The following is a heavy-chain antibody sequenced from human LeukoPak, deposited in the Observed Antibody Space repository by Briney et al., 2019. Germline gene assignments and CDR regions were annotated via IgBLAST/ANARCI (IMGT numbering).Heavy chain of an antibody. CDR2: IYTSGST. CDR1: GGSISSYY. Sequence: SETLSLTCTVSGGSISSYYWSWIRQPPGKGLEWIGYIYTSGSTNYNPSLKSRVTISVDTSKNQFSLKLSSVTAADTAVNYCARVDIVVVPAALGRGRARTSDDYYYYYMDVWGKGTTVTVSS. V-gene: IGHV4-4*09. D-gene: IGHD2-2*01. CDR3: ARVDIVVVPAALGRGRARTSDDYYYYYMDV. J-gene: IGHJ6*03.